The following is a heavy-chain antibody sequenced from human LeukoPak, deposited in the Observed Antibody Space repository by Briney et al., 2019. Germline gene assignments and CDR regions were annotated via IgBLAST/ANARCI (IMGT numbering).Heavy chain of an antibody. CDR1: GFTITSWS. CDR2: ISSGGSPI. CDR3: ARTDGHRSHIDY. V-gene: IGHV3-48*04. D-gene: IGHD6-13*01. J-gene: IGHJ4*02. Sequence: PGGSLRLSCAVSGFTITSWSMNWVRQAPGKGLEWLSYISSGGSPIYYADSVKGRFTISRDDAKNLVYLQMNSLRAEDTAVYYCARTDGHRSHIDYWGQGTLVTVSS.